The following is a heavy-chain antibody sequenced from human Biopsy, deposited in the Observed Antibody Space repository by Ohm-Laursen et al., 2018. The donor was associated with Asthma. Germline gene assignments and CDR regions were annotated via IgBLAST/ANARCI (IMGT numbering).Heavy chain of an antibody. CDR1: GDTFRTSA. CDR3: ARRAPPGIVVPPVGGGMDV. Sequence: SSVKVSCKTSGDTFRTSAFSWVRQAPGQGLGWMGGVIPLLDTGDYAQKFQGRVTITADESTSTCYMELRSLTSEDTAVYYCARRAPPGIVVPPVGGGMDVWGQGTTVTVSS. D-gene: IGHD2-2*01. V-gene: IGHV1-69*01. J-gene: IGHJ6*02. CDR2: VIPLLDTG.